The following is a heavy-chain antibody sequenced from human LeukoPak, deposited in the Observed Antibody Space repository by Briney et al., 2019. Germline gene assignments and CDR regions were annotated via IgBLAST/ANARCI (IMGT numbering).Heavy chain of an antibody. CDR3: ARQRADRIFGVVMGFGLDY. V-gene: IGHV4-61*02. CDR2: IYTSGST. Sequence: SETLSLTCTVSGGSISSGSYYWSWIRQPAGKGLEWIGRIYTSGSTNYNPSLKSRVTMSVDTSKNQFSLKLSSVTAADTAVYYCARQRADRIFGVVMGFGLDYWGRGTLVTVSS. J-gene: IGHJ4*02. CDR1: GGSISSGSYY. D-gene: IGHD3-3*02.